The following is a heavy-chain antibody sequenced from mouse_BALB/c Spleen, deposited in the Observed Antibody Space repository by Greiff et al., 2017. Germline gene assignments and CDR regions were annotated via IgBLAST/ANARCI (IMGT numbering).Heavy chain of an antibody. CDR3: ARKYGNYGGAMDY. Sequence: EVQVVESGGGLVQPGGSLKLSCAASGFTFSSYTMSWVRQTPEKRLEWVAYISNGGGSTYYPDTVKGRFTISRDNAKNTLYLQMSSLKSEDTAMYYCARKYGNYGGAMDYWGQGTSVTVSS. D-gene: IGHD2-10*02. V-gene: IGHV5-12-2*01. J-gene: IGHJ4*01. CDR1: GFTFSSYT. CDR2: ISNGGGST.